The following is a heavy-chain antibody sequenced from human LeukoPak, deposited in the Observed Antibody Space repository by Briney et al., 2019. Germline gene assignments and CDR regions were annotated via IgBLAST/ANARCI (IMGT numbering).Heavy chain of an antibody. D-gene: IGHD2-2*02. J-gene: IGHJ4*02. V-gene: IGHV3-23*01. Sequence: GGSLRLPCAASGFTFSSYAMSWVRQAPGKGLEWVSAISGSGGSTYYADSVKGRFTISRDNSKNTLYLQMNSLRAEDTAVYYCAKPYCSSTSCYTGDYWGQGTLVTVSS. CDR1: GFTFSSYA. CDR2: ISGSGGST. CDR3: AKPYCSSTSCYTGDY.